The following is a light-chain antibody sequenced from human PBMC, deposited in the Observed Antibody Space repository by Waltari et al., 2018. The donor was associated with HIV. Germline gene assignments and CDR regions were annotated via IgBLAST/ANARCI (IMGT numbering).Light chain of an antibody. V-gene: IGKV1-39*01. J-gene: IGKJ3*01. Sequence: DIQMTQSTSSLSASVGDRVTITCRSSQTITDKLNWYQQKPGEAPKVLIYDASTLETGVPSRFSGSGSGTEFTLTISSLQYDDFASYFCQQSFTSPLTFGPGTKVD. CDR2: DAS. CDR3: QQSFTSPLT. CDR1: QTITDK.